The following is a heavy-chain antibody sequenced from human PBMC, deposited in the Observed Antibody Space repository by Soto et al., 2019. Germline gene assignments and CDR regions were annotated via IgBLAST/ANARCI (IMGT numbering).Heavy chain of an antibody. J-gene: IGHJ6*02. CDR1: GFTFSSYE. Sequence: PGGSLRLSCAASGFTFSSYEMNWVRQAPGKGLEWVSYISSSGSTIYYADSVKGRFTISRDNAKNSLYLQMNSLRAEDTAVYYCAGEKKARGATHYYYHYYGMDVWGPGTPVTVSS. CDR2: ISSSGSTI. D-gene: IGHD1-26*01. CDR3: AGEKKARGATHYYYHYYGMDV. V-gene: IGHV3-48*03.